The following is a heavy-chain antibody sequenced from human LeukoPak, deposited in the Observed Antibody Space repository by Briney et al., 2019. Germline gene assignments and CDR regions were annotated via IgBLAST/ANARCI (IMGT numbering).Heavy chain of an antibody. J-gene: IGHJ6*02. CDR1: GFTFSNAW. CDR2: IKSKTDGGTT. CDR3: TTGYDYGDYDYYGMDV. Sequence: GGSLRLSCAASGFTFSNAWMSWVRQAPGKGLEWVGRIKSKTDGGTTDYAAPVKGRFTISRDDSKNTLYLQMNSLKTEDTAVYYCTTGYDYGDYDYYGMDVWGQGTTVTVSS. V-gene: IGHV3-15*01. D-gene: IGHD4-17*01.